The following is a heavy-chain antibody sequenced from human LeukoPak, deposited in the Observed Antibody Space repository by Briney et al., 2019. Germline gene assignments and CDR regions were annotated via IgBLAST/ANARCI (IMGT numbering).Heavy chain of an antibody. CDR1: GGSISSYY. J-gene: IGHJ3*02. CDR2: IYYSGST. D-gene: IGHD3-3*01. Sequence: SETLSLTCTVSGGSISSYYWSWIRQPPGKGLEWIGYIYYSGSTNYNPSLKSRVTISVDTSKNQFSLKLSSVTAADTAVYYCARDYDFWSGPYAFDIWSQGTMVTVSS. CDR3: ARDYDFWSGPYAFDI. V-gene: IGHV4-59*01.